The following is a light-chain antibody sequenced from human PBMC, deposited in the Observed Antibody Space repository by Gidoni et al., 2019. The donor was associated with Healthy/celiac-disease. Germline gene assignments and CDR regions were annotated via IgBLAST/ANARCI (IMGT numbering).Light chain of an antibody. Sequence: DIQMTQSPSSLSASVGDRDTITCRASQRISSYLNWYQQKPGKDPKLLIYAASSLQSGVPSRFSGSGAGTDFTLTISSRQPEDFATYYCQQSYSTLLLTFGGGTKVEIK. J-gene: IGKJ4*01. CDR1: QRISSY. CDR3: QQSYSTLLLT. CDR2: AAS. V-gene: IGKV1-39*01.